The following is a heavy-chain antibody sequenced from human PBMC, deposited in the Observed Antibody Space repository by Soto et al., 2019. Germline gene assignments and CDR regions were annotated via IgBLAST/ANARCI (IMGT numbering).Heavy chain of an antibody. V-gene: IGHV3-33*01. Sequence: PGGSLRLSCEASGFPSSSYGIHWVRQAPGEGLEWLAIIWNDGSNEYYADSVKGRFTISRDNSKNTVYLQVSNLRAEDTAVYFCARDQTDSGGYSDSWGQGTLVTVSS. J-gene: IGHJ4*02. D-gene: IGHD3-22*01. CDR2: IWNDGSNE. CDR1: GFPSSSYG. CDR3: ARDQTDSGGYSDS.